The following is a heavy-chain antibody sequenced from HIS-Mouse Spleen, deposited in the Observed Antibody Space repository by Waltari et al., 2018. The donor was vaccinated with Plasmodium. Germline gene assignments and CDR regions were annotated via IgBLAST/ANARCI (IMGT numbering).Heavy chain of an antibody. CDR3: ARGRVLGTSSGYFDL. Sequence: QVQLQQWGAGLLKPSETLSLTCAVYGGSFSGYYWSWIRQPPGKGLEWSGEINPSGSTNYNPALKSRVTISVDTSKNQFSLKLSSVTAADTAVYYCARGRVLGTSSGYFDLWGRGTLVTVSS. J-gene: IGHJ2*01. V-gene: IGHV4-34*01. CDR1: GGSFSGYY. D-gene: IGHD3-10*01. CDR2: INPSGST.